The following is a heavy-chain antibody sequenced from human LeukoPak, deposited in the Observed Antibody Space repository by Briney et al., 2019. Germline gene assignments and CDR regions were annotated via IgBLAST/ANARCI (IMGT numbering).Heavy chain of an antibody. CDR3: AKAPLWNADSYFDY. CDR2: IIDSGNSI. CDR1: GFTFSSCA. D-gene: IGHD1-1*01. J-gene: IGHJ4*02. Sequence: PGGSLRLSCAASGFTFSSCAMSWVRQAPGKGLEWVSTIIDSGNSIYYADSAEGRFTISRDNSKNTLYLQMNSLRAGDTAVYYCAKAPLWNADSYFDYWGQGTLVTVTS. V-gene: IGHV3-23*01.